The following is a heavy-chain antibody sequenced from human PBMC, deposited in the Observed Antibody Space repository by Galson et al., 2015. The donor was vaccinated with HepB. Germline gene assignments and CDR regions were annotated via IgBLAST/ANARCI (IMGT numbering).Heavy chain of an antibody. J-gene: IGHJ4*02. Sequence: ETLSLTCAVYGGSFSGYYWSWIRQPPGKGLEWIGEINHSGSTNYNPSLKSRVTISVDTSKNQFSLKLSSVTAADTAVYYCARKRRYSYGQDWGQGTLVTVSS. CDR1: GGSFSGYY. V-gene: IGHV4-34*01. CDR2: INHSGST. D-gene: IGHD5-18*01. CDR3: ARKRRYSYGQD.